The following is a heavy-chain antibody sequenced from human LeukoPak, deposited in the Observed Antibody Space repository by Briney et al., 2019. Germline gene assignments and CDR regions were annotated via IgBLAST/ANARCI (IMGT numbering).Heavy chain of an antibody. Sequence: ASVSVSCKASGYTFTTSGISWVRQAPGQGLEWMGWISSYNGNTNYAQKFQDRVTMTTDTSTSTAYMELRSLRSDDTAVYFCARDRGMRNYDSSGDDYWGQGTLVTVSS. D-gene: IGHD3-22*01. CDR2: ISSYNGNT. CDR1: GYTFTTSG. V-gene: IGHV1-18*01. J-gene: IGHJ4*02. CDR3: ARDRGMRNYDSSGDDY.